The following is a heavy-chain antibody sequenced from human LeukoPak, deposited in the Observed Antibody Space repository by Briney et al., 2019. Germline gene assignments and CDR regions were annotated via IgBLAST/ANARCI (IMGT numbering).Heavy chain of an antibody. Sequence: GGSLRLSCAASGSTFSSYGMHWVRQAPGKGLEWVAVISYDGSNKYYADSVKGRFTISRDNSKNTLYLQMNSLRAEDTAVYYCAKDIGRQWLALDYWVHGTLVTVSS. V-gene: IGHV3-30*18. CDR1: GSTFSSYG. J-gene: IGHJ4*01. CDR2: ISYDGSNK. D-gene: IGHD6-19*01. CDR3: AKDIGRQWLALDY.